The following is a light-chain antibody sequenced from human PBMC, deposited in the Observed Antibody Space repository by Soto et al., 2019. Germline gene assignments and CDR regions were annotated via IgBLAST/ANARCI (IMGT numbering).Light chain of an antibody. Sequence: EIVLTQSPGTLSLSPGERATLSCRASQSFSHNYLAWYQQKPGQAPRLLIYGASSRATGIPDRFSGSGSGTDFTLTISRLEPEDFAVYYCQQYRDSWTVGQGTKVEIK. CDR3: QQYRDSWT. CDR1: QSFSHNY. CDR2: GAS. J-gene: IGKJ1*01. V-gene: IGKV3-20*01.